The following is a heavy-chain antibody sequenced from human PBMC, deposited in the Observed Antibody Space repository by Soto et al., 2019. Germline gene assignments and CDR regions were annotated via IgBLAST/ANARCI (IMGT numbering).Heavy chain of an antibody. J-gene: IGHJ4*02. CDR3: ARDPYYDGDFFDY. CDR2: IKQDGSEK. Sequence: VQLVESGGGLVQPGGSLRLSCAASGFTFSSYWMSWVRQAPGKGLEWVANIKQDGSEKYYVDSVKGRFTISRDNAKNSLYLQMNSLRAEDTAVYYCARDPYYDGDFFDYWGQGTLVTVSS. D-gene: IGHD3-3*01. V-gene: IGHV3-7*01. CDR1: GFTFSSYW.